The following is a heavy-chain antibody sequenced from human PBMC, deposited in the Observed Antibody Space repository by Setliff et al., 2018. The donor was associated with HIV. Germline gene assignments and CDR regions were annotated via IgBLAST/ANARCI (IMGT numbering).Heavy chain of an antibody. Sequence: GASVKVSCKVSGYTLTELSRRWVRQAPGKGLEWMGGFDPEDGETIYAQKFQGRVTMTEDISTDTAYMELRRLRSEDTAVYYCTSRSDYVWGSYRHAFDIWGQGTMVTVSS. V-gene: IGHV1-24*01. CDR1: GYTLTELS. CDR2: FDPEDGET. CDR3: TSRSDYVWGSYRHAFDI. D-gene: IGHD3-16*02. J-gene: IGHJ3*02.